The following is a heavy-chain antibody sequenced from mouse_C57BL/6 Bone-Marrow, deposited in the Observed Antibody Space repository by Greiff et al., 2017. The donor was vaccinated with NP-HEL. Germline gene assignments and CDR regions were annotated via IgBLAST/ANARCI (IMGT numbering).Heavy chain of an antibody. CDR1: GFTFSDYY. V-gene: IGHV5-16*01. Sequence: EVKLVESEGGLVQPGRSMKLSCTASGFTFSDYYMAWVRQVPEKGLEWVANINYDGSSTYYLDSLKSRFIISRDNAKNILYLQMSRLKSEDTATYYCARDQGTAHYFDYWGQGTTLTVAS. CDR3: ARDQGTAHYFDY. J-gene: IGHJ2*01. CDR2: INYDGSST. D-gene: IGHD1-2*01.